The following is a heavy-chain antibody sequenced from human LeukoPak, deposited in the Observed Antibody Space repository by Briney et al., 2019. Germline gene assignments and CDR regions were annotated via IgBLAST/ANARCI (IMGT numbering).Heavy chain of an antibody. J-gene: IGHJ6*02. Sequence: SETLSLTCTVSGGSISSSSYYWGWIRQPPGKGLGWSGSIYYSGSTYYNPSLKSRVTISVDTSKNQFSLKLSSVTAADTAVYYCARDDVGYGYYYGMDVWGQGTTVTVSS. CDR3: ARDDVGYGYYYGMDV. D-gene: IGHD5-18*01. V-gene: IGHV4-39*07. CDR2: IYYSGST. CDR1: GGSISSSSYY.